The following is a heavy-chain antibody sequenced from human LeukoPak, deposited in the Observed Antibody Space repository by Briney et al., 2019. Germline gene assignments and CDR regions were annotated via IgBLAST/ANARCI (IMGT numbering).Heavy chain of an antibody. D-gene: IGHD3-9*01. CDR1: GFTFSDYY. Sequence: GGSLRLSCAASGFTFSDYYMSWIRQAPGKGLEWVSYISSSGSTIYYADSVKGRFTISRDNAKNSLYLQMNSLRAEDTAVYYCARDQERYFDWLLDRNPFDYWGQGTLVTVSS. CDR3: ARDQERYFDWLLDRNPFDY. CDR2: ISSSGSTI. J-gene: IGHJ4*02. V-gene: IGHV3-11*04.